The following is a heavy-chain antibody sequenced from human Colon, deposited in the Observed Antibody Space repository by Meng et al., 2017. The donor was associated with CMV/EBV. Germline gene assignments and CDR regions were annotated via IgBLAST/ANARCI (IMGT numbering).Heavy chain of an antibody. D-gene: IGHD1-26*01. CDR1: GESFSGYY. V-gene: IGHV4-34*01. Sequence: QVQLQQWGAGLLKPSETLSLTCAVYGESFSGYYWTWIRQPPGRGLEWIASVAHSANMYYNTSLQSRVTMSFDTSKNQFSLRLYSVTAADTAVYYCARGQDSAKVHHWGQGSLVTVSS. CDR2: VAHSANM. J-gene: IGHJ1*01. CDR3: ARGQDSAKVHH.